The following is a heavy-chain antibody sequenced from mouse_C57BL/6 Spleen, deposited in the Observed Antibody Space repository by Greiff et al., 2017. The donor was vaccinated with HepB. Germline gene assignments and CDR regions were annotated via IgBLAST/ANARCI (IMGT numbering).Heavy chain of an antibody. J-gene: IGHJ1*03. CDR1: GFTFSSYA. Sequence: EVMLVESGGGLVKPGGSLKLSCAASGFTFSSYAMSWVRQTPEKRLEWVATISDGGSYTYYPDNVKGRFTISRDNAKNNLYLQMSHLKSEDTAMYYWARGRGTTEGGYLEVWGTGPRSPSPQ. V-gene: IGHV5-4*03. D-gene: IGHD1-1*01. CDR3: ARGRGTTEGGYLEV. CDR2: ISDGGSYT.